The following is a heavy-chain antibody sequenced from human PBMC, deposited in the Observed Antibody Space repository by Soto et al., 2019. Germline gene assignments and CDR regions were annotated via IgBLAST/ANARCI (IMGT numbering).Heavy chain of an antibody. CDR3: ARGGGYWSSTSCPVGFVYYMDV. D-gene: IGHD2-2*01. CDR1: GFTFDDYG. J-gene: IGHJ6*03. Sequence: EVQLVESGGGVVRPGGSLRLSCAASGFTFDDYGMRWVRQAPGKGLEWVSGINWNGGSKGYADSVKGRFTISRDNAKNALYLQMNSLRAEDTALYHCARGGGYWSSTSCPVGFVYYMDVWGKGTTVTVSS. CDR2: INWNGGSK. V-gene: IGHV3-20*01.